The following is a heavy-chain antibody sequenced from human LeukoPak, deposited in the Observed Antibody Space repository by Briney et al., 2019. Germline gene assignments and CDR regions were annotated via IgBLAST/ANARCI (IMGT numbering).Heavy chain of an antibody. CDR2: INHSGST. Sequence: PSETLSLTCAVYGGSFSGYYWSWIRQPPGKGLEWIGEINHSGSTNYNPSLKSRVTISVDTSKNQFSLKLSSVTAADTAVYYCARPDYDFWSGYSGWFDPWGQGTLVTVSS. D-gene: IGHD3-3*01. J-gene: IGHJ5*02. CDR1: GGSFSGYY. V-gene: IGHV4-34*01. CDR3: ARPDYDFWSGYSGWFDP.